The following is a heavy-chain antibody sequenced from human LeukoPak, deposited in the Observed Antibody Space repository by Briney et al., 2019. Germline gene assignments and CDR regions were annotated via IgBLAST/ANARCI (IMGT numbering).Heavy chain of an antibody. Sequence: GGSLRLSCAASGFTFSSYAMHWVRQAPGKGLEWVTSISRGSGHIYYADSVKGRFTISRDNARNSLYLQMNSLRAEDMALYYCAKALYRYCSSTSCFLDAFDIWGQGTMVTVSS. D-gene: IGHD2-2*01. J-gene: IGHJ3*02. CDR3: AKALYRYCSSTSCFLDAFDI. CDR2: ISRGSGHI. V-gene: IGHV3-21*04. CDR1: GFTFSSYA.